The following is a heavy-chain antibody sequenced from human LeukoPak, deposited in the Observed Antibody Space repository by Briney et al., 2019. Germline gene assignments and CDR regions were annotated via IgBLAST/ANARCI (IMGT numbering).Heavy chain of an antibody. Sequence: PSETLSLTCAVYGGSFSGYYWSWIRQPPGKGLEWIGEINHSGSTNYNPSLKSRVTISVDTSKNQFSLKLSSVTAADTAVYYCARSWIQLWLGYFDYWGQGTLVTVSS. CDR2: INHSGST. J-gene: IGHJ4*02. V-gene: IGHV4-34*01. D-gene: IGHD5-18*01. CDR1: GGSFSGYY. CDR3: ARSWIQLWLGYFDY.